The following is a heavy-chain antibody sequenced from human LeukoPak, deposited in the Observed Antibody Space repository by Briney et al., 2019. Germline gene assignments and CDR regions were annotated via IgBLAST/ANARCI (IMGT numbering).Heavy chain of an antibody. Sequence: SETLSLTCSVSGYSLSSGYYWSWIRQPPGKGLEWIGYIYYSGSTNYNPSLKSRVTISVDTSKNQFSLKLSSVTAADTAVYYCVTQGIVTGSFDYWGQGTLVTVSS. CDR2: IYYSGST. CDR1: GYSLSSGYY. V-gene: IGHV4-61*01. D-gene: IGHD2-8*02. J-gene: IGHJ4*02. CDR3: VTQGIVTGSFDY.